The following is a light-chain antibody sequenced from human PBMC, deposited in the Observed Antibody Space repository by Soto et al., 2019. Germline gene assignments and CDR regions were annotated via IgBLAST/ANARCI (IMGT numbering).Light chain of an antibody. V-gene: IGKV1-5*01. CDR2: DAS. Sequence: DIQMTQSPSTLSASVGDRVTITCRASQSISSWLAWYQQKPGKAPKLLIYDASSLESGVPSRFSGSGSGTEFTLTISSLQPDDFATYYCQQYNKWPPEHTFGQGTKLEIK. CDR3: QQYNKWPPEHT. J-gene: IGKJ2*01. CDR1: QSISSW.